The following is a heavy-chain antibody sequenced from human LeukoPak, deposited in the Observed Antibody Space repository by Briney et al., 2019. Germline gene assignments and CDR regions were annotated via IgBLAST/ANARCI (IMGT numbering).Heavy chain of an antibody. CDR2: ISGSGGST. CDR3: AKLGGSVVVPAASYWNWLDP. V-gene: IGHV3-23*01. J-gene: IGHJ5*02. D-gene: IGHD2-2*01. Sequence: GGSLRLSCAASGFTFSSYAMSWVRQAPGKGLEWVSAISGSGGSTYYADSVKGRFTISRDNSKNTLYLQMNSLRAEDTAVYYCAKLGGSVVVPAASYWNWLDPWGQGTLVTVSS. CDR1: GFTFSSYA.